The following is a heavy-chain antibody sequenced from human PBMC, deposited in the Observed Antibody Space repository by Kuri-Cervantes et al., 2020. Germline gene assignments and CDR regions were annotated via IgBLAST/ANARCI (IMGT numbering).Heavy chain of an antibody. CDR3: AKATYYYDSSGYPLD. J-gene: IGHJ4*02. Sequence: GESLKISCAASGFTFSDYYMSWIRQAPGKGLEWVSYISSSSSTIYYADSVKGRFTISRDNSKNSLYLQMNSLRTEDTALYYCAKATYYYDSSGYPLDWGQGTLVTVSS. CDR2: ISSSSSTI. V-gene: IGHV3-11*01. CDR1: GFTFSDYY. D-gene: IGHD3-22*01.